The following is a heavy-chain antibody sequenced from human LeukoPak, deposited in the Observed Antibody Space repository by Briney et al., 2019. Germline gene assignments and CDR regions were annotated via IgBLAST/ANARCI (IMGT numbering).Heavy chain of an antibody. J-gene: IGHJ4*02. CDR2: ISTSSSYI. CDR3: ARDRTYGSGSYSFDY. CDR1: GFTFSSYS. D-gene: IGHD3-10*01. Sequence: GGSLRLSCAASGFTFSSYSMNWVRQAPGKGLEWVPSISTSSSYIYYADSVKGRFTISRDNAKNSLYLQMNSLRAEDTAVYYCARDRTYGSGSYSFDYWGQGTLVTVSS. V-gene: IGHV3-21*01.